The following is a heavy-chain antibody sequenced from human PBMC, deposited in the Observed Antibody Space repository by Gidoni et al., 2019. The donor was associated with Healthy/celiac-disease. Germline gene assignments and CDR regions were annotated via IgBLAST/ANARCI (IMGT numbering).Heavy chain of an antibody. CDR1: GFTFSSYA. CDR2: ISYDGSNK. Sequence: QVQLVESGGGVVQPGRSLGLACAASGFTFSSYAMHWVRQAPGKGLEWVAVISYDGSNKYYADSVKGRFTISRDNSKNTLYLQMNSLRAEDTAVYYCARDPVRYYYDSSGYFDYWGQGTLVTVSS. CDR3: ARDPVRYYYDSSGYFDY. V-gene: IGHV3-30*04. D-gene: IGHD3-22*01. J-gene: IGHJ4*02.